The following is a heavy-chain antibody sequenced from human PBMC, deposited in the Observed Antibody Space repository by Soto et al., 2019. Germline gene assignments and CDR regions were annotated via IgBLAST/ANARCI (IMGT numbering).Heavy chain of an antibody. CDR1: EGSISSGGYS. J-gene: IGHJ4*02. CDR3: ARGQVLVAPH. V-gene: IGHV4-30-2*01. Sequence: SETLCLTCAVSEGSISSGGYSWSWIRQPPGKGLEWIGYIYHSGSTYYNPSLKSRVTIAVDRSKNQFSLKLSSVTAADTAVYYCARGQVLVAPHWGQGTLVTVSS. D-gene: IGHD2-2*01. CDR2: IYHSGST.